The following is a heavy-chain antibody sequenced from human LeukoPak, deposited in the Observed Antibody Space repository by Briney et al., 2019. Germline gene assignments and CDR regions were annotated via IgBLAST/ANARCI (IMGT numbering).Heavy chain of an antibody. Sequence: GGSLRLSCAASGFTFSNYGMHWVRQAPGKGLEWVAAISYEGSNKYYADSVKGRFTISRDNSESKLYLQMNSLRVEDTAMYYCAKDDCSGWYGAFDFWGRGTLVTVSS. D-gene: IGHD6-19*01. CDR1: GFTFSNYG. CDR2: ISYEGSNK. V-gene: IGHV3-30*18. J-gene: IGHJ4*02. CDR3: AKDDCSGWYGAFDF.